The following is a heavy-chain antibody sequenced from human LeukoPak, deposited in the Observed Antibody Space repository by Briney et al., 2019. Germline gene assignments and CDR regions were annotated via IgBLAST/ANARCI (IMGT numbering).Heavy chain of an antibody. CDR2: IYYGGGT. Sequence: SETLSLTCAVYGGSFSGYYWSWIRQPPGKGLDWIGYIYYGGGTNYNPSLRSRVTISVDTSKNQFSLRLTSVTAADTAVYYCARVRKTEWYFDLWGRGTLVTVSS. CDR1: GGSFSGYY. CDR3: ARVRKTEWYFDL. V-gene: IGHV4-59*08. J-gene: IGHJ2*01.